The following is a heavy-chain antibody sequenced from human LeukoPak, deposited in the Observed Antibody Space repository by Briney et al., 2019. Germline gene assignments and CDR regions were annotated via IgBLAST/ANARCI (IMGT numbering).Heavy chain of an antibody. CDR3: AREEVMECSSTSCYTYFDY. V-gene: IGHV6-1*01. Sequence: SQTLSLTCAISGDIVSSNSAAWNWIRQSPSRGLEWLGRTYYRSKWYNDYAVSVKSRITINPDTSKNQFSLQLNSVTPEDTAVYYCAREEVMECSSTSCYTYFDYWGQGTLVTVSS. CDR1: GDIVSSNSAA. D-gene: IGHD2-2*02. J-gene: IGHJ4*02. CDR2: TYYRSKWYN.